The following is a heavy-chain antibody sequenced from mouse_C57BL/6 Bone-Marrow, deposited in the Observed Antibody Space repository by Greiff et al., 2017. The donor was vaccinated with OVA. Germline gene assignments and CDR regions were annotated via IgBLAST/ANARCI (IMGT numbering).Heavy chain of an antibody. V-gene: IGHV1-5*01. Sequence: VQLQQSGAELVRPGASVTLSCKTSGYTFTSYWMHWVKQRPGQGLEWIGAIYPGNSDTSYNQKFKGKAKLTAVTSASTAYMELSSLTNEDSAVYYCTRGAGRRYFDYWGQGTTLTVSS. CDR3: TRGAGRRYFDY. CDR1: GYTFTSYW. CDR2: IYPGNSDT. D-gene: IGHD3-3*01. J-gene: IGHJ2*01.